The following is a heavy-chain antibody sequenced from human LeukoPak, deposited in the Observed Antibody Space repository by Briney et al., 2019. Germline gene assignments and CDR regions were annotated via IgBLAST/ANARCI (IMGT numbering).Heavy chain of an antibody. Sequence: SETLSLTCTVSGGSISSGGYYWSWIRQHPGKGLEWIGYIYYSGSTYYNPSLKGRVTISVDTSKNQFSLKLSSVTAADTAVYYCARAPHIVVVVAATPDYFDYWGQGTLVTVSS. V-gene: IGHV4-31*03. CDR3: ARAPHIVVVVAATPDYFDY. D-gene: IGHD2-15*01. CDR1: GGSISSGGYY. J-gene: IGHJ4*02. CDR2: IYYSGST.